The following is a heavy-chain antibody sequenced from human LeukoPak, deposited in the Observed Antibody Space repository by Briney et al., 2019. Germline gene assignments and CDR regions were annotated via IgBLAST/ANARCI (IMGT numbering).Heavy chain of an antibody. J-gene: IGHJ4*02. Sequence: GASVKVSCKASGYTFTSYDINWVRQATGQGLEWMGWMNPNSGNTGYAQKFQGRVTMTRNTSISTAYMELSSLRSEDTAVYYCARGGIYDYVWGSYRYTPLDYWGQGTLVTVSS. CDR1: GYTFTSYD. D-gene: IGHD3-16*02. V-gene: IGHV1-8*01. CDR3: ARGGIYDYVWGSYRYTPLDY. CDR2: MNPNSGNT.